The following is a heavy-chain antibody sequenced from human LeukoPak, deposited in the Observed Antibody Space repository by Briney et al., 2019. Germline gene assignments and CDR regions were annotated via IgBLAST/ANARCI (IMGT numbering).Heavy chain of an antibody. CDR1: GGSISSYY. V-gene: IGHV4-59*01. J-gene: IGHJ3*02. D-gene: IGHD5-18*01. CDR3: ARAGGYSYGYGAFDI. CDR2: IYYSGST. Sequence: SETLSLTCTVSGGSISSYYWSWIRQPPGKGLEWIGYIYYSGSTNYNPSLKSRVTISVDTSKNQFSLKLSSVTAADTAVYYWARAGGYSYGYGAFDIWGQGTMVTVSS.